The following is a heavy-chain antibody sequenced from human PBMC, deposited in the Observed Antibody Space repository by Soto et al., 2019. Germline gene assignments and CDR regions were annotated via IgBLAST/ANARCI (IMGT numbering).Heavy chain of an antibody. J-gene: IGHJ5*02. CDR2: FYYSGST. D-gene: IGHD6-13*01. Sequence: PSETLSLTGTVSGGSISSYCWGWIRQPPGKGLKWIGYFYYSGSTNYNPSLKSRVTISVDTSKNNFSLKLSSVTAADTAVYYCARRVIIAAVGPSGFWFDPWGQGTLVTVSS. V-gene: IGHV4-59*12. CDR1: GGSISSYC. CDR3: ARRVIIAAVGPSGFWFDP.